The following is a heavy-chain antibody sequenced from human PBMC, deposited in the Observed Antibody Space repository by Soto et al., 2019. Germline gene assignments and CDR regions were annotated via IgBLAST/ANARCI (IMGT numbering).Heavy chain of an antibody. Sequence: XVSLRLSCVAPGLSLSNYGMHWVVQAPGKGLVWVSRVNNDESLTSYADSVEGRFTISRDNAKNTLYLQMSSLRAEDTAVYYCSRGVLRATLHGVVTSPGYGLDVWGQGTTVTVSS. J-gene: IGHJ6*02. D-gene: IGHD3-3*01. CDR1: GLSLSNYG. CDR3: SRGVLRATLHGVVTSPGYGLDV. CDR2: VNNDESLT. V-gene: IGHV3-74*01.